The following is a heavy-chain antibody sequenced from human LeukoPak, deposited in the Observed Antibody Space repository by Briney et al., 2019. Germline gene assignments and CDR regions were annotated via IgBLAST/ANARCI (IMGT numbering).Heavy chain of an antibody. J-gene: IGHJ4*02. CDR1: GFRFNSYG. Sequence: PGGTLRLSCAASGFRFNSYGMTWVRLAPGKGLEWVSAISAGGDRTYYADAVKGRFTISRDNSNNTLYLQMNSLRAEDTALYFCAKDITMVREVLYWGQGTLVTASS. CDR2: ISAGGDRT. D-gene: IGHD3-10*01. V-gene: IGHV3-23*01. CDR3: AKDITMVREVLY.